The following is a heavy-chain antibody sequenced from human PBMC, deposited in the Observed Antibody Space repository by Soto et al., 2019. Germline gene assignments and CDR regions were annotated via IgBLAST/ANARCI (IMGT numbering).Heavy chain of an antibody. J-gene: IGHJ4*02. Sequence: SETLSLTCSVSGGSASDKTYYWSWIRQPPGKRLEWIGYVYYSGTTNYNPSLKSRVTISVDLSKNRFSLRLSSVTTADTALYYCARTTAVPNTLRSRYFFDYWGQGTLVTVSS. CDR1: GGSASDKTYY. V-gene: IGHV4-61*01. CDR2: VYYSGTT. CDR3: ARTTAVPNTLRSRYFFDY. D-gene: IGHD4-17*01.